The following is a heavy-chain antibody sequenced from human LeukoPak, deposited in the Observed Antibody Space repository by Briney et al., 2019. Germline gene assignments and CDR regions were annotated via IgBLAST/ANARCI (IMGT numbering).Heavy chain of an antibody. Sequence: ASVKVSCKASGYTFTGYYMHWVRQAPGQGLEWMGRINPNSGDTNYAQKFQGRVTMTRDTSISTAYMELSSLRSDDTAVYYCASERAYCGGDRISSPFDYWGQGTLVTVSS. CDR2: INPNSGDT. J-gene: IGHJ4*02. CDR1: GYTFTGYY. CDR3: ASERAYCGGDRISSPFDY. D-gene: IGHD2-21*02. V-gene: IGHV1-2*06.